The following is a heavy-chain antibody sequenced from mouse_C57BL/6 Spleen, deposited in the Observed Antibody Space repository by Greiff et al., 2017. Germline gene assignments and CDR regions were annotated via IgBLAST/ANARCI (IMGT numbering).Heavy chain of an antibody. CDR1: GYAFSSYW. D-gene: IGHD1-1*01. J-gene: IGHJ2*01. V-gene: IGHV1-80*01. CDR2: IYPGDGDT. CDR3: ARRTSNYYGSSPYYFDY. Sequence: VQRVESGAELVKPGASVKISCKASGYAFSSYWMNWVKQRPGKGLEWIGQIYPGDGDTNYNGKFKGKATLTADKSSSTAYMQLSSLTSEDSAVYFCARRTSNYYGSSPYYFDYWGQGTTLTVSS.